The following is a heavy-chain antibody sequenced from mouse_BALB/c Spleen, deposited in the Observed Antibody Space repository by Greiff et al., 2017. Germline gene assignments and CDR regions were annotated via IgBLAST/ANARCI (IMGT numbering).Heavy chain of an antibody. CDR1: GFTFSSYA. CDR2: ISSGGSYT. J-gene: IGHJ2*01. CDR3: ARGGLRLRSFDY. D-gene: IGHD1-2*01. Sequence: EVMLVESGGGLVKPGGSLKLSCAASGFTFSSYAMSWVRQSPEKRLEWVAEISSGGSYTYYPDTVTGRFTISRDNAKNTLYLEMSSLRSEDTAMYYCARGGLRLRSFDYWGQGTTLTVSS. V-gene: IGHV5-9-4*01.